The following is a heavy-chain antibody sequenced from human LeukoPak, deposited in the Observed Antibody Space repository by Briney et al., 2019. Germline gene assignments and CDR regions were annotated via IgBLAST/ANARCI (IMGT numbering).Heavy chain of an antibody. CDR2: VSYDGGNE. CDR3: ARDRYASRSYVMDV. J-gene: IGHJ6*02. Sequence: PGGSLRLSCELSGFTLRRYEMHWVRQAPGKGLEWLAVVSYDGGNEYYADSVKGRFTISRGKSRNTAFLQMDSLRHVDTGVYFCARDRYASRSYVMDVWGQGTTVVVSS. V-gene: IGHV3-30*04. D-gene: IGHD2-2*01. CDR1: GFTLRRYE.